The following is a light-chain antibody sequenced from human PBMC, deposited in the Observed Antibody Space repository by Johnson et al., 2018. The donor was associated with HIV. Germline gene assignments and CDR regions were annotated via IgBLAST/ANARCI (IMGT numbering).Light chain of an antibody. CDR1: SSNIGNNY. Sequence: QPVLTQPPSVSAAAGQKVTISCSGSSSNIGNNYVAWYQQVPGTAPKLLIYDNNRRPSGVPDRFSGSKSGTSATLGITGLQTGDEADYFCGTWDNSLRTAFFGPGTKVTVL. CDR2: DNN. CDR3: GTWDNSLRTAF. J-gene: IGLJ1*01. V-gene: IGLV1-51*01.